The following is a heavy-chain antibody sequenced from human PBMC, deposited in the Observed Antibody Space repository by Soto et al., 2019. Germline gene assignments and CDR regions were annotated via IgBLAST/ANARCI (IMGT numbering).Heavy chain of an antibody. CDR3: ASFGVASMNWFDP. Sequence: SETLSLTCTVSGVTITSGDYYWNWIRQPPGKGLEWIGNIYYRGNTYYDPSLKSRVTISLDTSKNQFSLKLTSVTAADTAVYYCASFGVASMNWFDPWGQGTLVTVSS. V-gene: IGHV4-30-4*01. J-gene: IGHJ5*02. D-gene: IGHD3-3*01. CDR2: IYYRGNT. CDR1: GVTITSGDYY.